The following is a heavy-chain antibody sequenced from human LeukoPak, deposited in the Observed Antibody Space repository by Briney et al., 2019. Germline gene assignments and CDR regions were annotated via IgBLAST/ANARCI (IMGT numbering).Heavy chain of an antibody. CDR1: GFTFSNYA. CDR3: AKDYGDSS. CDR2: ITTSGDST. V-gene: IGHV3-23*01. Sequence: GGSLRFSCAASGFTFSNYAMSWVRQAPGKGLEWVSGITTSGDSTYYADSVKGRFTISRDNSKNTLYLQMNSLRAEDTAVHYCAKDYGDSSWGQGTLVTVSS. D-gene: IGHD2-21*01. J-gene: IGHJ5*02.